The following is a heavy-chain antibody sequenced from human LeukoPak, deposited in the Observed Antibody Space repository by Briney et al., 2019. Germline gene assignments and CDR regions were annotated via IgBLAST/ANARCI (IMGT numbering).Heavy chain of an antibody. CDR3: AKDPSGRWSGSYVDY. D-gene: IGHD1-26*01. V-gene: IGHV3-33*06. CDR2: IWYDGSNK. J-gene: IGHJ4*02. Sequence: PGRSLRLSCAASGFTFSSYGMHWVRQAPGKGVEWVAVIWYDGSNKYYADSVKGRFTISRDNSKNTLYLQMDSLRAEDTAVYYCAKDPSGRWSGSYVDYWGQGTLVTVSS. CDR1: GFTFSSYG.